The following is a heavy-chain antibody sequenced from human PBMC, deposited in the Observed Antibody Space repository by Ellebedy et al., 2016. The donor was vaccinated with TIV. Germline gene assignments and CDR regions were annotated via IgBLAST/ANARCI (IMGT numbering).Heavy chain of an antibody. J-gene: IGHJ5*02. CDR3: ASSPRDWFNP. D-gene: IGHD5-24*01. CDR1: GFTFSSYS. CDR2: ISSSSSTI. V-gene: IGHV3-48*02. Sequence: GGSLRLSXAASGFTFSSYSMNWVRQAPGKGLEWVSYISSSSSTIYYADSVKGRFTISRDNAKNSLYLQMNSLRDEDRAVYYCASSPRDWFNPWGQGTLVTVSS.